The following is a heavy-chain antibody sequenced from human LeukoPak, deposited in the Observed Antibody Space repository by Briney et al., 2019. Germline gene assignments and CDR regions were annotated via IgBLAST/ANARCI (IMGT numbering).Heavy chain of an antibody. CDR3: ARVYDSSGYYYYYGMDV. CDR2: ISAYNGNT. J-gene: IGHJ6*02. D-gene: IGHD3-22*01. Sequence: ASVKVSCKASGYTFTSYGISWVRQAPGQGLEWMGWISAYNGNTNYAQKLQGRVTMTTDTSTSTAYKELRSLRSDDTAVYYCARVYDSSGYYYYYGMDVWGQGTTVTVSS. V-gene: IGHV1-18*01. CDR1: GYTFTSYG.